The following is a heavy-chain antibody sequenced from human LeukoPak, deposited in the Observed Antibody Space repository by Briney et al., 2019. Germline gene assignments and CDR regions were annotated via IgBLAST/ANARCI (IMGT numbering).Heavy chain of an antibody. CDR3: AREPGGWLQLRAFDY. V-gene: IGHV4-4*07. D-gene: IGHD5-24*01. Sequence: SETLSLTCTVSGGSISSYYWSWIRQPAGKGLEWIGRIYTSGSTNYNPSLKSRVTISVDTSKNQFSLKLSSVTAADTAVYYCAREPGGWLQLRAFDYWGQGTLVTVSS. CDR2: IYTSGST. CDR1: GGSISSYY. J-gene: IGHJ4*02.